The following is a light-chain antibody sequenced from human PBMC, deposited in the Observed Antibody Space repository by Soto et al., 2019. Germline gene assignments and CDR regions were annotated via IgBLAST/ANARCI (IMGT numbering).Light chain of an antibody. CDR2: EVA. CDR3: CSHSLSITWM. CDR1: SSDVGGYNF. J-gene: IGLJ3*02. Sequence: QSALTQTASVSGSPGQSITMSCTGTSSDVGGYNFVSWYQQHPGKAPKLIVHEVANRLSGVSGRFSGSKSGNTAFLTISGLQAEDEAVYYCCSHSLSITWMFGGGTKLTVL. V-gene: IGLV2-14*03.